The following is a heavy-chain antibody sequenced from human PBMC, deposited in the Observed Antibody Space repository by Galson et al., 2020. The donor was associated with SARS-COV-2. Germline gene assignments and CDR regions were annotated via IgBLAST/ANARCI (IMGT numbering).Heavy chain of an antibody. CDR1: GFIFSSYA. Sequence: LRLSCAASGFIFSSYAMHWVRQAPGKGLEWVAVISYDGSDKYYADSVKGRFTISRDNSKNTLYLQMNSLRADDTAVYYCARGYSSSYYYVDYWGQGTLVTVSS. CDR3: ARGYSSSYYYVDY. V-gene: IGHV3-30*04. J-gene: IGHJ4*02. D-gene: IGHD6-13*01. CDR2: ISYDGSDK.